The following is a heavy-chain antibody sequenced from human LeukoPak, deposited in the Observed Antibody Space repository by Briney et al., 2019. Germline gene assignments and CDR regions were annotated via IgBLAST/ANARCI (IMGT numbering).Heavy chain of an antibody. V-gene: IGHV4-4*07. CDR2: IYTSGST. J-gene: IGHJ3*02. D-gene: IGHD4-23*01. CDR1: GGSISSYY. Sequence: PSETLSLTCTVSGGSISSYYWSWIRQPAGKGLEWIGRIYTSGSTNYNPSLKSRVTMSVDTSKNQFSLKLSSVTAADTAVYYCARVWSRRVTLDAFDIWGQGTMVTVSS. CDR3: ARVWSRRVTLDAFDI.